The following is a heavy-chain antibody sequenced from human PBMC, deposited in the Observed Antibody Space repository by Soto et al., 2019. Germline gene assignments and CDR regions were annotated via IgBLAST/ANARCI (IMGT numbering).Heavy chain of an antibody. CDR2: IFSDGST. D-gene: IGHD6-13*01. J-gene: IGHJ5*02. CDR3: ARVGYSSNWLLLFNWFDP. Sequence: EVQVVESGGGLVQPGGSLRLSCAASGFSVSSNYMTWVRQAPGKGLEWVSVIFSDGSTYYADSVKGRFTISRHNSKNTLYLQMNSLRAEDTAVYYCARVGYSSNWLLLFNWFDPWGQGTLVTVSS. CDR1: GFSVSSNY. V-gene: IGHV3-53*04.